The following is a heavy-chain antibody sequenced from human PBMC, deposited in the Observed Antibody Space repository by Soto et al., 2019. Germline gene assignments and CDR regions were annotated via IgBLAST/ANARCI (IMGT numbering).Heavy chain of an antibody. CDR1: GYTFTSYA. J-gene: IGHJ3*02. Sequence: QVQLVQSGAEVKKPGASVKVSCKASGYTFTSYAMHWVRQAPGQRLEWMGWINAGNGNTKYSQKFQGRVTITRDTSASTAYMELSSLRSEDTAVYYCARDLGYCSSTSCYLDAFDIWGQGTMVTVS. V-gene: IGHV1-3*01. D-gene: IGHD2-2*01. CDR3: ARDLGYCSSTSCYLDAFDI. CDR2: INAGNGNT.